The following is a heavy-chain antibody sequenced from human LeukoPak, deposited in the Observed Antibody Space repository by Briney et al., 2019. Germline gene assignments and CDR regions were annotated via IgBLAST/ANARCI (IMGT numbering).Heavy chain of an antibody. CDR1: GGSFSGYY. D-gene: IGHD4-17*01. Sequence: SETLSLTCAVYGGSFSGYYWSWIRQPPGKGLEWIGEINHSGSTNYNPSLKSRVTISVDTSKNQFSLKLSSVTAADTAVYYCARGSGFTVTTEYWGQGTLVTVSS. CDR3: ARGSGFTVTTEY. V-gene: IGHV4-34*01. J-gene: IGHJ4*02. CDR2: INHSGST.